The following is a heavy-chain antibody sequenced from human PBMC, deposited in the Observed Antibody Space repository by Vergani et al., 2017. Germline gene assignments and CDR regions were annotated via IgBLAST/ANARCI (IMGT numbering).Heavy chain of an antibody. CDR2: INHSGST. CDR1: GDSVISTDYH. D-gene: IGHD5-18*01. J-gene: IGHJ6*03. V-gene: IGHV4-38-2*02. Sequence: QVQLQESGPGLVKPSETLSLTCTVSGDSVISTDYHWGWIRQPPGKGLEWIGEINHSGSTHYNPSLKSRVTISVDTSKNQFSLKLSSVTAADTAVYYCARGNKDTAMVKDYYYYMDVWGKGTTVTVSS. CDR3: ARGNKDTAMVKDYYYYMDV.